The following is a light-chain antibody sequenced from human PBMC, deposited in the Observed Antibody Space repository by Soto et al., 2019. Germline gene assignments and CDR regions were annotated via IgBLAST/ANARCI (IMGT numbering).Light chain of an antibody. V-gene: IGLV1-51*01. Sequence: QSALTQAPSVFAAPGQTVTISCSGSSSNIGTKFVSWYQNVPGTAPKLVIYDDKKRPSGIPDRFSGSKSGTSATLGITRLQTGDEAEYYCATWDSSLRAVVFGGGTKLTVL. CDR1: SSNIGTKF. J-gene: IGLJ2*01. CDR3: ATWDSSLRAVV. CDR2: DDK.